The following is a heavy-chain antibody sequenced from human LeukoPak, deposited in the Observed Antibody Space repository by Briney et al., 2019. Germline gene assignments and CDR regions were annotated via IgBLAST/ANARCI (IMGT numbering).Heavy chain of an antibody. CDR1: GYTFTSYG. CDR2: ISAYNGNA. D-gene: IGHD3-10*02. V-gene: IGHV1-18*01. J-gene: IGHJ3*01. CDR3: ARDQFPMFQTLFDL. Sequence: ASVKVSCKASGYTFTSYGISWVRQAPGQGLEWVGWISAYNGNANYAQKLQGRVTMTTETSTSTAYIELRSLRSDDTAVYYCARDQFPMFQTLFDLWGQGTMVPVSS.